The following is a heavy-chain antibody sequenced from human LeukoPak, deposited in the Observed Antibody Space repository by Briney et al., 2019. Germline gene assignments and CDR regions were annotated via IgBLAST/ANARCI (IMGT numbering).Heavy chain of an antibody. Sequence: GGSLRLACAASGFTFSSYSMNWVRQAPGKGLEWVSSISSSSSYIYYADSVKGRFTISRDNAKNSLYLQMNSLRAEDTAVYYCARSGYYYDSSGYPDAFDIWGQGTMVTVFS. V-gene: IGHV3-21*01. D-gene: IGHD3-22*01. CDR3: ARSGYYYDSSGYPDAFDI. CDR2: ISSSSSYI. J-gene: IGHJ3*02. CDR1: GFTFSSYS.